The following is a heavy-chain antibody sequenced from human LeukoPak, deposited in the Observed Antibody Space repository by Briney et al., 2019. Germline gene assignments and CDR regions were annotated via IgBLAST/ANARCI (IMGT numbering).Heavy chain of an antibody. CDR3: AKALHGSGLNLFDY. CDR2: IRYDGSNK. V-gene: IGHV3-30*02. CDR1: GFAFSGFA. D-gene: IGHD3-10*01. J-gene: IGHJ4*02. Sequence: SGGSLRLSCSGSGFAFSGFAMGWVRQAPGKGLEWVAFIRYDGSNKYYADSVKGRFTISRDNSKNTLYLQMNSLRAEDTAVYYCAKALHGSGLNLFDYWGQGTLVTVSS.